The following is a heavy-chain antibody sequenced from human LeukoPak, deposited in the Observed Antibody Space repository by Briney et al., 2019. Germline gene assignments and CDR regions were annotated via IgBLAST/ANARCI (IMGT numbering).Heavy chain of an antibody. Sequence: SGTLSLTCAVSSGSISGDHWWTWVRQAPGKGLEWVGEIYLSGLTNYNPSLRGRVTLSVDKSKDQLSLKLTSVTVADTAVYFCARGIRGISKHWGQETLVTVSS. D-gene: IGHD3-10*01. J-gene: IGHJ4*02. CDR3: ARGIRGISKH. CDR2: IYLSGLT. V-gene: IGHV4-4*02. CDR1: SGSISGDHW.